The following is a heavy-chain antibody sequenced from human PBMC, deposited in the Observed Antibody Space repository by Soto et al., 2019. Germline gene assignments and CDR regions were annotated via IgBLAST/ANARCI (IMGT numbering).Heavy chain of an antibody. Sequence: SETLSLTCTVSGGSISSYYWSWIRQPPGKGLEWIGYIYYSGSTNYNPSLKSRVTISVDTSKNQFSLKLSSVTAADTAVYYCARIRSSSLDFYFDYWGQGTLVTVSS. V-gene: IGHV4-59*01. D-gene: IGHD6-6*01. CDR3: ARIRSSSLDFYFDY. J-gene: IGHJ4*02. CDR1: GGSISSYY. CDR2: IYYSGST.